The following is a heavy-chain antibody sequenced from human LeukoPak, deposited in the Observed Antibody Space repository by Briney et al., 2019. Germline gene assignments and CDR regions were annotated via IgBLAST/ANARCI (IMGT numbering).Heavy chain of an antibody. D-gene: IGHD4-23*01. CDR1: GYSISSGYY. V-gene: IGHV4-38-2*01. J-gene: IGHJ3*02. CDR3: ARLYGGNSLAFDI. CDR2: IYHSGST. Sequence: SETLSLTCAGSGYSISSGYYWGWIRQPPGKRVEWIGSIYHSGSTYYNPSLKSRVTISIDTSKNQFSLKLSSVTAADTAVYYCARLYGGNSLAFDIWGQGTMVTVSS.